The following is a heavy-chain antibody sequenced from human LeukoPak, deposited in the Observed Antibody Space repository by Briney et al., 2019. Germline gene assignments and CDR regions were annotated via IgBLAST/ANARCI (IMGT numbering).Heavy chain of an antibody. V-gene: IGHV4-59*07. CDR1: GGSISSYY. Sequence: PSDTLSLTCTVSGGSISSYYWSWIRQPPGKGLEWIGYIYYSGSTNYHPSLKSRVTISVDTSKNQFSLKLSSVTAADTAVYYCARVRDLGCSGGSCYDNYYYGMDVWGKGTTVTVSS. CDR3: ARVRDLGCSGGSCYDNYYYGMDV. J-gene: IGHJ6*04. CDR2: IYYSGST. D-gene: IGHD2-15*01.